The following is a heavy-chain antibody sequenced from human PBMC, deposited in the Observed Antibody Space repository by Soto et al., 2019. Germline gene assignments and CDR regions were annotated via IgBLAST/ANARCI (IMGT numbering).Heavy chain of an antibody. Sequence: EVQLVESGGGLVQPGGSPRLSCAASGFTFSSYEMNWVRQAPGKGLEWVSYISSSGSTIYYADSVKGRFTISRDNAKNSLYLQMNSLRAEDTAVYYCARGRSGGSIQLWVYYYYYGMDVWGQGTTVTVSS. CDR1: GFTFSSYE. CDR3: ARGRSGGSIQLWVYYYYYGMDV. D-gene: IGHD5-18*01. CDR2: ISSSGSTI. V-gene: IGHV3-48*03. J-gene: IGHJ6*02.